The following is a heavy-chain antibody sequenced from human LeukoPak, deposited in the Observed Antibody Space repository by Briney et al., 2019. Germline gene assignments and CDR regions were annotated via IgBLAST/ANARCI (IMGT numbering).Heavy chain of an antibody. V-gene: IGHV1-3*01. J-gene: IGHJ4*02. CDR1: GYTFTSYA. CDR3: ASFQDDGMLGYFDY. CDR2: INAGSGNT. D-gene: IGHD2-8*01. Sequence: ASVKVSCKASGYTFTSYAMHWVRQAPGQRLEWMGWINAGSGNTKYSQKFQGRVTITRDTSASTAYMELSSLRSEDTAVYYCASFQDDGMLGYFDYWGQGTLVTVSS.